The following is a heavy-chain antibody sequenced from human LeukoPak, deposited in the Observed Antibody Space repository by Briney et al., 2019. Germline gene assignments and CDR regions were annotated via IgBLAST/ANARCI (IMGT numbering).Heavy chain of an antibody. CDR2: ISGSAQRT. D-gene: IGHD1-1*01. CDR3: AERYIANTGPIDY. V-gene: IGHV3-23*01. J-gene: IGHJ4*02. CDR1: GLTFSDYA. Sequence: PGGSLRLSCAASGLTFSDYAMSWVRQAPGQGLEWVSGISGSAQRTYYADSVKGRFTISRDNFKRTLYLEMNSLRAEDTAVYYCAERYIANTGPIDYWGQGTLVTVSS.